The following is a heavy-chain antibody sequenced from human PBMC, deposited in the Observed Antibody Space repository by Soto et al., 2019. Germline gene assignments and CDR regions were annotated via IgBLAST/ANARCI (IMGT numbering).Heavy chain of an antibody. CDR2: IGSGGDGI. V-gene: IGHV3-23*01. D-gene: IGHD4-17*01. CDR3: ATYGQHLMDY. J-gene: IGHJ4*02. CDR1: GFTFSNYA. Sequence: EVQLLESGGGLVQPGGSLRLSCAAFGFTFSNYAMKWVRQAPGKGLEWVSVIGSGGDGIHYADSVEGRFTISRDNSKNTVNLQMNSLRAEDTAVYYCATYGQHLMDYWGQGTLVTVSS.